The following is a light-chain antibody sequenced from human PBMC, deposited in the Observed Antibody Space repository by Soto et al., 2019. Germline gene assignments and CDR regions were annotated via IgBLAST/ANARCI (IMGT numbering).Light chain of an antibody. Sequence: EVVLTQSPGILSLSPGERATLSCRASQIISSSYFAWYQQKPGQAPRLLIYGASTRPTGIPDRFSGSGSGTDFTLTISGLEPEDFAVYYCQQSDSSLWTFGQGTKVEVK. CDR1: QIISSSY. CDR3: QQSDSSLWT. J-gene: IGKJ1*01. V-gene: IGKV3-20*01. CDR2: GAS.